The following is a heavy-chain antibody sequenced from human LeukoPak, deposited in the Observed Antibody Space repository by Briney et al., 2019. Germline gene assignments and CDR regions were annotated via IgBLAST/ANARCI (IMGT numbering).Heavy chain of an antibody. CDR3: ARDSGDSSGYYPGY. CDR1: GFAFSTQG. D-gene: IGHD3-22*01. CDR2: IWHDGDNK. J-gene: IGHJ4*02. V-gene: IGHV3-33*01. Sequence: GGSLRLSCATSGFAFSTQGMHWVRQAPGKGLEWVAAIWHDGDNKYYVDSVKGRFTISRDNSKNTVYLQMNSLRVEDTAVYYCARDSGDSSGYYPGYWGQGTLVTVSS.